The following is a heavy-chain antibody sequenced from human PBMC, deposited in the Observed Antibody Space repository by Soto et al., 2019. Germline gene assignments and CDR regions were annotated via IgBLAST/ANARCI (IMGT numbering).Heavy chain of an antibody. CDR1: GGSISSSSYY. J-gene: IGHJ4*02. V-gene: IGHV4-39*01. Sequence: LSLTCTVSGGSISSSSYYWGWIRQPPGKGLEWIGSIYYSGSTYYNPSLKSRVTISVDTSKNQFSLKLSSVTAADTAVYYCARRVEWLLAAPSDYCRQTPLLTVS. CDR3: ARRVEWLLAAPSDY. CDR2: IYYSGST. D-gene: IGHD3-3*01.